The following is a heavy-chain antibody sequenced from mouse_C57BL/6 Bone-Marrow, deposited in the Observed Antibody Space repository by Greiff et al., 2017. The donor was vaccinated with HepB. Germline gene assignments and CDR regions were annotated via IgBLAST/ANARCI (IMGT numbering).Heavy chain of an antibody. J-gene: IGHJ2*01. CDR3: ARENYYGYPDY. D-gene: IGHD2-2*01. V-gene: IGHV3-6*01. Sequence: EVQLQQSGPGLVKPSQSLSLTCSVTGYSITSGYYWNWIRQFPGNKLEWMGYISYDGSNNYNPSLKNRISITRDTSKNQFFLKLNSVTTEDTATYYCARENYYGYPDYWGQGTTLTVSS. CDR2: ISYDGSN. CDR1: GYSITSGYY.